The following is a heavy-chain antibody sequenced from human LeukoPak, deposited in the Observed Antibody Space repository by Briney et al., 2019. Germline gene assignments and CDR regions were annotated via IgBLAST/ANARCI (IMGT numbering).Heavy chain of an antibody. Sequence: GGSLRLSRAASGFTFSSYSMNWVRQAPGKGLEWVSSISSSSSYIYYADSVKGRFTISRDNAKNSLYLQMNSLRAEDTAVYYCARLGSSSWNNWFDPWGQGTLVTVSS. CDR2: ISSSSSYI. CDR1: GFTFSSYS. CDR3: ARLGSSSWNNWFDP. D-gene: IGHD6-13*01. J-gene: IGHJ5*02. V-gene: IGHV3-21*01.